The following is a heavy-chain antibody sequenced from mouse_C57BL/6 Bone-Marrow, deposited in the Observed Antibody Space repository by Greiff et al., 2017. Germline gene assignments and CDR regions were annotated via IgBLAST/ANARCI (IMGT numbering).Heavy chain of an antibody. J-gene: IGHJ3*01. CDR1: GYTFTDYY. Sequence: EVQLQQSGPELVKPGASVKISCKASGYTFTDYYMNWVKQRHGKSLEWIGDINPNNGGTSYNQKFKGKATLTVDKSSSTAYMELRSLTSADSAVYYCAREEIYYDYGGFADWGQGALVTVAA. V-gene: IGHV1-26*01. CDR2: INPNNGGT. CDR3: AREEIYYDYGGFAD. D-gene: IGHD2-4*01.